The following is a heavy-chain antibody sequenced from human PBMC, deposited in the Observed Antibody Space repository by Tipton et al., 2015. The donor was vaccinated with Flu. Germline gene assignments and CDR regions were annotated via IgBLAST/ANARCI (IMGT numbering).Heavy chain of an antibody. D-gene: IGHD4-11*01. V-gene: IGHV4-38-2*02. Sequence: TLSLTCTVSGYSISSGYYWGWIRQPPGKELEWIGSIDHSGTTYYNPSLKSRVTISVDTSKNQFSLKLSSVTAADTAVFYCASHSYSRGRAGHWGQGTLVTVSS. CDR1: GYSISSGYY. J-gene: IGHJ4*02. CDR3: ASHSYSRGRAGH. CDR2: IDHSGTT.